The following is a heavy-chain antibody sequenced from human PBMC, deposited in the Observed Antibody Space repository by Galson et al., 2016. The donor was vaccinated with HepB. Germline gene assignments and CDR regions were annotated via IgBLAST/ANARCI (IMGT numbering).Heavy chain of an antibody. CDR2: IRWNGGRT. CDR3: VKDRGDEFVDGRDH. J-gene: IGHJ4*02. Sequence: SLRLSCAASGFTFDDYGMHWVRLGLGKGLEWVSAIRWNGGRTAYADSVKGRFIISRDNTKNSLFLQMENLRAEDTGLYYCVKDRGDEFVDGRDHWGQGIRVTVSS. CDR1: GFTFDDYG. D-gene: IGHD2-21*01. V-gene: IGHV3-9*01.